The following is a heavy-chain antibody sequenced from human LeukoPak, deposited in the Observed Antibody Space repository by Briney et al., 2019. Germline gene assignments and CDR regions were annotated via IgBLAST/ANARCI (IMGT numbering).Heavy chain of an antibody. CDR2: IDQSVST. CDR1: GGSISSGDYS. V-gene: IGHV4-30-2*01. CDR3: ARALRIRGVINPLFNY. D-gene: IGHD3-10*01. Sequence: PSQTLSLTCTVSGGSISSGDYSWSWIRQPPGKGLEWIGHIDQSVSTYYNPSLKSRVTIAVDRSKNHFFLKLNSVTAADTAVYYCARALRIRGVINPLFNYWGQGTLVTVSS. J-gene: IGHJ4*02.